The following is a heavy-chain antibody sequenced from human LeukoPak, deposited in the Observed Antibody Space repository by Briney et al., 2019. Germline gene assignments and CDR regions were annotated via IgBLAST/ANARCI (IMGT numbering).Heavy chain of an antibody. Sequence: GGSLRLSCSGSGFSFSSYAMNWVRQAPGKGLEWVSYISGGSSTKYYADSVKGRFTISRDNAKNSLHLQMNSLRAEDTAVYYCARIKLRSCTDRAWTCSMDVWGKGTTVTVSS. CDR1: GFSFSSYA. CDR2: ISGGSSTK. V-gene: IGHV3-48*04. D-gene: IGHD3-3*01. J-gene: IGHJ6*04. CDR3: ARIKLRSCTDRAWTCSMDV.